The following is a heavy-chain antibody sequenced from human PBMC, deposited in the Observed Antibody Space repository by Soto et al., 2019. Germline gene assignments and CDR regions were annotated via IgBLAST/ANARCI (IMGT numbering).Heavy chain of an antibody. Sequence: PSETLSLTCSVSGDSLSGNYWSWVRQSPGKGLEWIGYTANTNYNPSLKSRVTISVDTSKNQFSLKLSSVTAADTAVYYCARQQWLVLNAFEIWGQGTMVTVAS. J-gene: IGHJ3*02. CDR1: GDSLSGNY. D-gene: IGHD6-19*01. CDR2: TANT. CDR3: ARQQWLVLNAFEI. V-gene: IGHV4-59*01.